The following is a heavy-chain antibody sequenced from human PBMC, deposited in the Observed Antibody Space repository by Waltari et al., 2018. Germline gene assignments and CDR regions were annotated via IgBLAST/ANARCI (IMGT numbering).Heavy chain of an antibody. V-gene: IGHV3-30*02. Sequence: QVQLVESGGGVVQPGGSLRLSCAASGFTFSSYGMPWVRQAPGKGLEWVAFIRYDGSNKYYADSVKGRFTISRDNSKNTLYLQMNSLRAEDTAVYYCAGGPNPGVAPAYWGQGTLVTVSS. CDR1: GFTFSSYG. D-gene: IGHD3-16*01. J-gene: IGHJ4*02. CDR3: AGGPNPGVAPAY. CDR2: IRYDGSNK.